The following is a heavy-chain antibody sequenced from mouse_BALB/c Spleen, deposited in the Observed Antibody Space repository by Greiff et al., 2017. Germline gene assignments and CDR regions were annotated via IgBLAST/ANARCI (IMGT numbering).Heavy chain of an antibody. D-gene: IGHD2-14*01. Sequence: EVMLVESGGGLVQPGGSRKLSCAASGFTFSSFGMHWVRQAPEKGLEWVAYISSGSSTIYYADTVKGRFTISRDNPKNTLFLQMTSLRSEDTAMYYCARRVRRDYYAMDYWGQGTSVTVSS. CDR1: GFTFSSFG. V-gene: IGHV5-17*02. CDR2: ISSGSSTI. CDR3: ARRVRRDYYAMDY. J-gene: IGHJ4*01.